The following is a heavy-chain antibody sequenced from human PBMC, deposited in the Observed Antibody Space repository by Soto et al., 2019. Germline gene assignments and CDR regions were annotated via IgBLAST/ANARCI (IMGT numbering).Heavy chain of an antibody. CDR1: GGTFSSYA. CDR3: ARGEQLGPSVV. D-gene: IGHD6-6*01. CDR2: IIPIFGTA. V-gene: IGHV1-69*05. Sequence: SVKVSCKASGGTFSSYAISWVRQAPGQGLEWMGGIIPIFGTANYAQKLQGRVTMTTDTSTSTAYMELRSLRSDDTAVYYCARGEQLGPSVVWGQGTLVTVSS. J-gene: IGHJ4*02.